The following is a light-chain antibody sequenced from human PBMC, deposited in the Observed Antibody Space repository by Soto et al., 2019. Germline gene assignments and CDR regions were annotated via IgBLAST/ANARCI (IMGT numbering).Light chain of an antibody. J-gene: IGKJ5*01. CDR3: QQYNSWSPIT. CDR2: DAS. Sequence: EVVMTQSPATLSVSPGERATLSCRASESVSRNLAWYQQKPGQAPRLLIYDASTRATGIPDRFSDGGSGTEFTLTISSLQSEDFVVYYCQQYNSWSPITFGQGTRLEIK. V-gene: IGKV3-15*01. CDR1: ESVSRN.